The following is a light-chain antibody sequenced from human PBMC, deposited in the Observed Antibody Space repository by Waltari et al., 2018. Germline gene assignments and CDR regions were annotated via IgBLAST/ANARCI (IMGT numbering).Light chain of an antibody. CDR1: QSLLHSNGYNY. CDR3: MQTLQTPPT. Sequence: ASISCRSSQSLLHSNGYNYLDWYLQKPGQSPQLLIYWGSNRASGVPDRFSGSGSGTDFTLKISRVEAEDVGVYYCMQTLQTPPTFGQGTKVEIK. J-gene: IGKJ1*01. CDR2: WGS. V-gene: IGKV2-28*01.